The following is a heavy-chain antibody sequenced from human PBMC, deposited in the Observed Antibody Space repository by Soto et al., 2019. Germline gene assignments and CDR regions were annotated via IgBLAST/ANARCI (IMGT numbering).Heavy chain of an antibody. Sequence: PGGSLRLSCAASGLPFSTYSISWVRQAPWKGLEWVSSISSGRIYMYYADSVKGRFTVSRDNAKNSLYLQMNSLRAEDTAVYYCARDISSHYHDAFDIWGQGTMVTVSS. D-gene: IGHD2-2*01. CDR1: GLPFSTYS. V-gene: IGHV3-21*01. CDR3: ARDISSHYHDAFDI. J-gene: IGHJ3*02. CDR2: ISSGRIYM.